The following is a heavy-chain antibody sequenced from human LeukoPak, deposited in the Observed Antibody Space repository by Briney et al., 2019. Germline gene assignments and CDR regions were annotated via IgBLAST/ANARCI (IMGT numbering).Heavy chain of an antibody. J-gene: IGHJ4*02. Sequence: GGSLRLSCAASGFTFTSYAFHWVRQAPGKGLEWVTVISHDDKNRYYADSVKGRFTISGDNSKNTVYLQMNSLRVEDTAVYFCVRDRDTSGWLYWGQGTLVTVSS. V-gene: IGHV3-30*04. CDR1: GFTFTSYA. CDR3: VRDRDTSGWLY. D-gene: IGHD6-19*01. CDR2: ISHDDKNR.